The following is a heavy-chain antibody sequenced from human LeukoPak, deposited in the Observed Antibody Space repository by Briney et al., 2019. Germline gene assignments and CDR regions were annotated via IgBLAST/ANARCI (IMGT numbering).Heavy chain of an antibody. J-gene: IGHJ6*03. Sequence: ASVKVSCKSSGYTFSDYGISWARLAPGQGLEWMGWISTYNGNTNFAQKFQDRVTMTRDTSTSTAYLELRNLRSDDTAVYYCARAIVVAGHYYYYMDVWGKGTTVTISS. CDR1: GYTFSDYG. CDR2: ISTYNGNT. V-gene: IGHV1-18*01. CDR3: ARAIVVAGHYYYYMDV. D-gene: IGHD6-19*01.